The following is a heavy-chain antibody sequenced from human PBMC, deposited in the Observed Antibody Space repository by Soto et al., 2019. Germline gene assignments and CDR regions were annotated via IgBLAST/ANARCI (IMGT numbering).Heavy chain of an antibody. CDR3: AREDDGGDRDYYGLDV. CDR2: IHFSGSV. Sequence: PSETLSLTCTVSGGSISGDYYHWTWIRQSPGKGLEWIGYIHFSGSVLYNPSFKSRPTISVDTSKNQFSLHLRSVTAADTAVYFCAREDDGGDRDYYGLDVWRQGTTVTVSS. CDR1: GGSISGDYYH. D-gene: IGHD2-21*02. V-gene: IGHV4-30-4*08. J-gene: IGHJ6*02.